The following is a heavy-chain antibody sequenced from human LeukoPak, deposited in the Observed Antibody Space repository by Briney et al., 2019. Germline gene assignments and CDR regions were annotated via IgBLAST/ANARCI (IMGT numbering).Heavy chain of an antibody. CDR1: GYTFSGYY. Sequence: GASVKVSCKASGYTFSGYYMHWVRQAPGQGHEWMGWISPKSGEKNYAQNLQGRVTMTRDTSISTAYMELSRLTSDDTAVYYCARGRDKTTSPAIDYWGQGTLVTVSS. J-gene: IGHJ4*02. CDR2: ISPKSGEK. D-gene: IGHD2-2*01. CDR3: ARGRDKTTSPAIDY. V-gene: IGHV1-2*02.